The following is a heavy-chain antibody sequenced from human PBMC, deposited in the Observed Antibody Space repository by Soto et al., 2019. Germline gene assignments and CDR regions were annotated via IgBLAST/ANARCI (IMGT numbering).Heavy chain of an antibody. D-gene: IGHD5-12*01. CDR1: GGAINSGDYY. J-gene: IGHJ4*02. CDR3: AAGGGLPRYY. Sequence: SETLSLTCIVSGGAINSGDYYWSWIRQPPGKGLEWIGYIYYSGSTYYNPSLKSRLTISVDTSKNQFSMKLSSVTAADTAVYYCAAGGGLPRYYWGQGTLVTVSS. CDR2: IYYSGST. V-gene: IGHV4-30-4*01.